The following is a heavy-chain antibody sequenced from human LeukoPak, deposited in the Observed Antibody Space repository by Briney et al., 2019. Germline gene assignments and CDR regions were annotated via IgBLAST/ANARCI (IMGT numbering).Heavy chain of an antibody. Sequence: GGSLRLSCAASGFTFSSYAMHWVRQAPGKGLEWVAIISYDASNKYYADSVKGRFTISRDNSKNTLYLQMNSLRAEDTAVYYCATLERGCAVAVNYWGQGTLVTVSS. CDR1: GFTFSSYA. V-gene: IGHV3-30*04. J-gene: IGHJ4*02. CDR3: ATLERGCAVAVNY. CDR2: ISYDASNK. D-gene: IGHD6-19*01.